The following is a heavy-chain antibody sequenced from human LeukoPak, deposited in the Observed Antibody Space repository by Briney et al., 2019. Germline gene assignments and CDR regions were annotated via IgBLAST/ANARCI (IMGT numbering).Heavy chain of an antibody. CDR3: AKDRYYGSGSYYWHFDY. D-gene: IGHD3-10*01. J-gene: IGHJ4*02. CDR2: ISGDGNV. Sequence: GGSLRLSCAASGFTLSGYAMNWVRQAPGKGLEWVSAISGDGNVYYADSVKGRFTISRDNSKNTLYLQMNSLRAEDTAVYYCAKDRYYGSGSYYWHFDYWGQGTLVTVSS. CDR1: GFTLSGYA. V-gene: IGHV3-23*01.